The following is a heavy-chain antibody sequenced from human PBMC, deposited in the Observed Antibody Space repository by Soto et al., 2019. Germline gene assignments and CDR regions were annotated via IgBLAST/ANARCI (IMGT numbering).Heavy chain of an antibody. CDR1: GYTFTSYG. D-gene: IGHD2-2*01. CDR3: ARDALDCSSTSCYHPYYFDY. V-gene: IGHV1-18*01. J-gene: IGHJ4*02. Sequence: ASVKVSCKASGYTFTSYGISWVRQAPGQGLERMGWISAYNGNTNYAQKLQGRVTMTTDTSTSTAYMELSSLRSEDTAVYYCARDALDCSSTSCYHPYYFDYWGQGTLVTVSS. CDR2: ISAYNGNT.